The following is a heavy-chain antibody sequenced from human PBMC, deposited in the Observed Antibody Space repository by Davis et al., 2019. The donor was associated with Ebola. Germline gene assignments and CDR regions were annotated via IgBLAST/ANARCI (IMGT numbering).Heavy chain of an antibody. Sequence: GESLKISCAASGFIVSDNYMSWVRQAPGKGLEWVSVLYRDGRTYYADSVKGRFTISRDNSKNTLYLQMNGLRVEDTAIYYCASRIRFLEWFDISDAFDIWGQGTMVTVSS. CDR3: ASRIRFLEWFDISDAFDI. J-gene: IGHJ3*02. CDR1: GFIVSDNY. CDR2: LYRDGRT. V-gene: IGHV3-53*01. D-gene: IGHD3-3*01.